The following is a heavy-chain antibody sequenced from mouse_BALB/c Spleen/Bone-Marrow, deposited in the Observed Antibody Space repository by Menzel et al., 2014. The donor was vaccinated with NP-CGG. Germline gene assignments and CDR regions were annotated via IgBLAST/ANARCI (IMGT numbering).Heavy chain of an antibody. V-gene: IGHV1-67*01. Sequence: VQLQESGPELVRPGVSVKISCKGSGYTFTDYAMHWVKQSHAKSLEWIGVISTYNGNTNYNQKFKGKATMTVDKSSSTAYMELASFTSEASAIFYCPREDGAPWYVWASWGQGASVPVSS. CDR1: GYTFTDYA. CDR3: PREDGAPWYVWAS. D-gene: IGHD2-14*01. J-gene: IGHJ4*01. CDR2: ISTYNGNT.